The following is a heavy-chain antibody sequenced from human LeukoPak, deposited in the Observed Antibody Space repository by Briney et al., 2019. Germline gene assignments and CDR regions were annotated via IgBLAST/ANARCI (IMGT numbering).Heavy chain of an antibody. CDR2: ISSSTSYI. Sequence: GGSLRLSCAASGFTFSSYSMNWIRQAPGKGLEWVSSISSSTSYIYYADSVKGRFTISKDNAKSSLYLQMNSLRAEDTAVYYCANGQAFDIWGQGTMVTVSS. J-gene: IGHJ3*02. CDR3: ANGQAFDI. V-gene: IGHV3-21*04. CDR1: GFTFSSYS.